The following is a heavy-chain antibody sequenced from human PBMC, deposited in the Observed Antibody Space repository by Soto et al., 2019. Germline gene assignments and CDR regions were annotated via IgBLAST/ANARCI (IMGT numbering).Heavy chain of an antibody. CDR3: ARMETFGSLNWFDP. D-gene: IGHD3-16*01. J-gene: IGHJ5*02. CDR2: MNPGSGDT. V-gene: IGHV1-8*01. CDR1: GYTFTNND. Sequence: ASVKVSCKASGYTFTNNDVSWVRQATGQGLEWMGWMNPGSGDTGYAQKFQGRVTMTRDISIATAYMELSSLRSDDTAIYYCARMETFGSLNWFDPWGQGTLVTVSS.